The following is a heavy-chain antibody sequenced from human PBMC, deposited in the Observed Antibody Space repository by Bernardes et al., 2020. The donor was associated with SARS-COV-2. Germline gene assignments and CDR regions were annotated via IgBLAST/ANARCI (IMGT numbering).Heavy chain of an antibody. CDR3: ARGIVVPVAYVFYYYGMDV. D-gene: IGHD2-2*01. CDR2: IHDRGST. Sequence: SETLPLTCTVSGGSISSGSYYWSWVRQPAGQGLEWNGRIHDRGSTNYNPSLKSRVTISVDTSKNQFSLKLTSVTAADTAVYFCARGIVVPVAYVFYYYGMDVWGQGTTVTVSS. J-gene: IGHJ6*02. V-gene: IGHV4-61*02. CDR1: GGSISSGSYY.